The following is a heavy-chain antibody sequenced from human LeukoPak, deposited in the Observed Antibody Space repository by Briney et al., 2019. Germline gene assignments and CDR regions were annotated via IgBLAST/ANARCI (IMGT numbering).Heavy chain of an antibody. V-gene: IGHV1-2*02. CDR2: INPNSGST. CDR1: GYTFTGYY. Sequence: ASVKVSCKASGYTFTGYYMHRVRQAPGQGLEWMGWINPNSGSTNYAQKFQGRVTMTRDTSISTAYMELSRLRSDDTAVYYCARVHDSSGYCFDYWGQGTLVTVSS. D-gene: IGHD3-22*01. J-gene: IGHJ4*02. CDR3: ARVHDSSGYCFDY.